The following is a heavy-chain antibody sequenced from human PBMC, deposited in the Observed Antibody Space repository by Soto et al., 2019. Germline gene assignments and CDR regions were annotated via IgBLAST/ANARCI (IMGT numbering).Heavy chain of an antibody. CDR1: GDSVSSNSAA. J-gene: IGHJ3*02. CDR2: TYYRSKWYN. Sequence: SQTLSLPCAISGDSVSSNSAAWNWIRQSPSRGLEWLGRTYYRSKWYNDYAVSVKSRITINPDTSKNQFSLQLNAVTPEDTAVYYCARATRSGWLVPTDAFDIWGQGTMVTVSS. V-gene: IGHV6-1*01. D-gene: IGHD6-19*01. CDR3: ARATRSGWLVPTDAFDI.